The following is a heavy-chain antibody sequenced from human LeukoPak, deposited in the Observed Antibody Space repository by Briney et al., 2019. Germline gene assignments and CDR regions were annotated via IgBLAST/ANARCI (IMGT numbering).Heavy chain of an antibody. CDR1: GFTFSSYA. CDR2: ISGSGGST. V-gene: IGHV3-23*01. Sequence: HSGGSLRLSCAASGFTFSSYAMRSVRQAPGKGLEWVSAISGSGGSTHYAHSVKGRFTISRDNSKNTLYLQINSLRAEDTAVYYCAKATRRRHIVVVTAILAPDYWGQGTLVTVSS. D-gene: IGHD2-21*02. CDR3: AKATRRRHIVVVTAILAPDY. J-gene: IGHJ4*02.